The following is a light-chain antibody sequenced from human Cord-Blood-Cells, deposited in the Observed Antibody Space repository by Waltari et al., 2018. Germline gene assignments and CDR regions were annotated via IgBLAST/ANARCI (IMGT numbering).Light chain of an antibody. CDR3: QKYNSAPPT. CDR1: QGISNY. J-gene: IGKJ4*02. CDR2: AAS. Sequence: DIQMTQSPSSLSASVGDRVTITCRASQGISNYVAWYQQKPEKVPKLLIYAASTLQSGVPSRFSGSGSGTDFTLTISSLQPEDVATYYCQKYNSAPPTFGGGTKVEIK. V-gene: IGKV1-27*01.